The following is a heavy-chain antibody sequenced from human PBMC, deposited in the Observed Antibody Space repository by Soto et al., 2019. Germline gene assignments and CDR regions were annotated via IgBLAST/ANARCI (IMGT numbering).Heavy chain of an antibody. V-gene: IGHV3-9*01. J-gene: IGHJ4*01. CDR2: ISWNSGSI. CDR1: GFTFDDYA. D-gene: IGHD3-22*01. CDR3: AKDMGITMLGRFYY. Sequence: PGVSLRLSCAASGFTFDDYAMHWVRQAPGKGLEWVSGISWNSGSIGYADSVKGRFTISRDNAKNSLYLQMNSLRAEDTALYYCAKDMGITMLGRFYYWVHGT.